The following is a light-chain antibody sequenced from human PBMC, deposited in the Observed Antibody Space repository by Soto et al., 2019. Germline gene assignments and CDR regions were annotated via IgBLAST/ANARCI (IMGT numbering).Light chain of an antibody. CDR1: QSVSRNN. Sequence: EIVVTQSPGTLSLSPGERGTLSCRASQSVSRNNLAWYQQRPGQPPRLFVYGASSRAPGIPDRFSGRGSGTDFTLTISRLEPEDSAVYFCQQYDRPPYSFGQGTKLEIK. CDR3: QQYDRPPYS. J-gene: IGKJ2*01. V-gene: IGKV3-20*01. CDR2: GAS.